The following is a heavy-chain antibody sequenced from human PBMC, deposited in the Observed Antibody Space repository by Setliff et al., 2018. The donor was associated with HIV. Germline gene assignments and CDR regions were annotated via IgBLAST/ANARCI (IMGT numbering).Heavy chain of an antibody. D-gene: IGHD6-13*01. Sequence: GGSLRLSCAASGFTFSSYEMNWVRQAPGKGLEWVPYISSKRTSIYYADSVKGRFTISRDNAKNTLYLQMNSLRAEDTAVYYCARDCRVGWVFTYGMDVWGQGTLVTVSS. CDR3: ARDCRVGWVFTYGMDV. V-gene: IGHV3-48*03. CDR2: ISSKRTSI. J-gene: IGHJ6*02. CDR1: GFTFSSYE.